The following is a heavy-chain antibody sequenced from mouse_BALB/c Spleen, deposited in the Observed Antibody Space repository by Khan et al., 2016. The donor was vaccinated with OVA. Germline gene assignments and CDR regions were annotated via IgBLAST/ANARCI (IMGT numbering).Heavy chain of an antibody. CDR3: ARMSTVYAMDY. CDR2: INPSSGFT. D-gene: IGHD1-1*01. V-gene: IGHV1-4*01. J-gene: IGHJ4*01. CDR1: GYTFTSNT. Sequence: QVQLQQSGAELARPGASVKMSCKASGYTFTSNTMHWVKQRPGQGLEWIGYINPSSGFTNFNQKFKDKATLTADKSSSTAYMQLSSLTSEDSAVFYCARMSTVYAMDYWGQGTSVTVSS.